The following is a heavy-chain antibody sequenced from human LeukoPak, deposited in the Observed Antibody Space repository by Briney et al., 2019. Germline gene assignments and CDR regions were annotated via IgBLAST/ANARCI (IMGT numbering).Heavy chain of an antibody. V-gene: IGHV3-11*04. D-gene: IGHD5-18*01. CDR2: ISSSGSTI. Sequence: GGSLRLSCAASGFTFSDYYMRWIRQAPGEGLEWVSYISSSGSTIYYADSVKGRFAISRDNAKNSLYLQMISLRAEDTAVYYCARDRRGYSYGIDYWGQGTLVTISS. J-gene: IGHJ4*02. CDR1: GFTFSDYY. CDR3: ARDRRGYSYGIDY.